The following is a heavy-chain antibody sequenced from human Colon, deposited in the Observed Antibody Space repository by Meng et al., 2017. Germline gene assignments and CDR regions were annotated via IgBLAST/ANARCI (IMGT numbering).Heavy chain of an antibody. CDR3: ARGTGDIRVGFDY. V-gene: IGHV4-4*02. J-gene: IGHJ4*02. CDR2: IHQSWHT. CDR1: CSPITGCKC. D-gene: IGHD7-27*01. Sequence: PGLITPSATPSLPCSVSCSPITGCKCVSWVRQTPGKALEWIGEIHQSWHTNSIPSLKSRVTLSIDKSKNQFVLRMTSLNAADTAVYYRARGTGDIRVGFDYWGQGTLVTVSS.